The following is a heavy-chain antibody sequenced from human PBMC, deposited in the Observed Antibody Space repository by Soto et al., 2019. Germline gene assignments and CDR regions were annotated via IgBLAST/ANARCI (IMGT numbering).Heavy chain of an antibody. CDR1: GQTITAYY. CDR2: INPGGGST. Sequence: QVQLVQSEAEVKKPGASVKITCKASGQTITAYYIHWMRQAPGQGLEWMGIINPGGGSTTYAQRFQGRVAMTRDTSTSTVYMELSSMRSDDTAVYYCALYINGWSPWGQGTMVTVSS. J-gene: IGHJ3*01. D-gene: IGHD6-19*01. V-gene: IGHV1-46*01. CDR3: ALYINGWSP.